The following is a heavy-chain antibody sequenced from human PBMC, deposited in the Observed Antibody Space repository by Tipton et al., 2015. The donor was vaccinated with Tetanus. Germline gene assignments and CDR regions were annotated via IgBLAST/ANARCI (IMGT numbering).Heavy chain of an antibody. Sequence: TLSLTCTVSGGSVRSGSYYWNWIRQPPGKGLEWIGYIYQTDSTYYNPSVRGRLTLSLQRSKNQVSLKLSSVTAADTAVYYCVRGRGLGAYSFGFEYWGRGALVTVSS. CDR1: GGSVRSGSYY. D-gene: IGHD5-12*01. CDR3: VRGRGLGAYSFGFEY. V-gene: IGHV4-61*01. CDR2: IYQTDST. J-gene: IGHJ4*02.